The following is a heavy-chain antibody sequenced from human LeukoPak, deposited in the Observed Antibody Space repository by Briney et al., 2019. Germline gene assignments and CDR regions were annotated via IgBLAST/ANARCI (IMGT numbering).Heavy chain of an antibody. J-gene: IGHJ4*02. CDR1: GFTVSRDY. D-gene: IGHD2-15*01. CDR2: IYGGGTT. CDR3: ARAIQFGGYFDY. V-gene: IGHV3-53*01. Sequence: PGGSLRLSCAASGFTVSRDYMSWVRQAPGNGLEWVSVIYGGGTTHYADSVRGRFTISRDNSKNTLYLQMNSLRADDTAVYYCARAIQFGGYFDYWGQGTLVTVSS.